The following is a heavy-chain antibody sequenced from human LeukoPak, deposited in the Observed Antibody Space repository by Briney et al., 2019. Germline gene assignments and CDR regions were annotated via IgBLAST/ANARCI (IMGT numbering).Heavy chain of an antibody. CDR3: ARSAIAVPGTIDY. D-gene: IGHD6-19*01. V-gene: IGHV4-59*01. CDR2: IYYSGNT. Sequence: SEILSLTCTVSGGSLSPYCWSWIRQPPGRELEWIGYIYYSGNTNYNPSLKSRVTISVDTSKNQFSLKLSSVTAADTAVYYCARSAIAVPGTIDYWGQGTLVTVSS. J-gene: IGHJ4*02. CDR1: GGSLSPYC.